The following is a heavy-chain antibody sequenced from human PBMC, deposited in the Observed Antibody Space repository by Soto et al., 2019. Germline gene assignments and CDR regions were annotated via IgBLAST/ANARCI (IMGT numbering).Heavy chain of an antibody. CDR2: IYSRGST. J-gene: IGHJ5*02. V-gene: IGHV4-30-4*08. D-gene: IGHD4-17*01. CDR3: ATRDYDDLDWFDP. Sequence: QVQLQESGPGLAKPSQTLSLTCTVSGGSISSGDYYWSWIRQPPGKGLEWIGYIYSRGSTYYNPSLKSRVTISLDTSKNQFSLKLSSVTAADTAVYYWATRDYDDLDWFDPWGQGTQVTVSS. CDR1: GGSISSGDYY.